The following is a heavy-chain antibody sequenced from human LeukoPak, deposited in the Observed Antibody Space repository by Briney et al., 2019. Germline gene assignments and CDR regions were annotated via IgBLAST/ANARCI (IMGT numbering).Heavy chain of an antibody. CDR1: GYTFIAYY. V-gene: IGHV1-2*02. Sequence: ASVKVSCKASGYTFIAYYMHWVRQAPGQGLEWMGWINPNSGGTNYAQKFQGRVTMTRDTSISTAYMDLSRLRSDDTAVYYCARGGIPVYYYYMDVWGKGTTVTVSS. J-gene: IGHJ6*03. CDR3: ARGGIPVYYYYMDV. CDR2: INPNSGGT. D-gene: IGHD1-14*01.